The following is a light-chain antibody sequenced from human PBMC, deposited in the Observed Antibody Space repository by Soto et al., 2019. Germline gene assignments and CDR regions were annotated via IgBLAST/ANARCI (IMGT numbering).Light chain of an antibody. CDR3: SSYTSNSTPL. CDR2: DDS. CDR1: SSDVGGYNY. V-gene: IGLV2-14*01. J-gene: IGLJ2*01. Sequence: QSALTQPASVSGSPGQSITISCTGTSSDVGGYNYVSWYQQHPGKAPKLMIYDDSNRPSGVSNRFSGSKSGNTASLTISGIQAEDEADYYCSSYTSNSTPLFGGGTKLTVL.